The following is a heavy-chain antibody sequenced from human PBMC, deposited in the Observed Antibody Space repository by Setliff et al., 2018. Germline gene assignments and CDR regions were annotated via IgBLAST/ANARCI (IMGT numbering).Heavy chain of an antibody. CDR2: IHQDGSER. V-gene: IGHV3-7*04. D-gene: IGHD6-13*01. Sequence: GGSLRLSCAASGFTFGSYWMTWVRQAPEKGLEWVANIHQDGSERHYVDSVKGRFTISRDNAKNSLSLQMNSLRAEDTAVYYCARGHSSSWYSFDYWGQGTLVTVSS. CDR1: GFTFGSYW. CDR3: ARGHSSSWYSFDY. J-gene: IGHJ4*02.